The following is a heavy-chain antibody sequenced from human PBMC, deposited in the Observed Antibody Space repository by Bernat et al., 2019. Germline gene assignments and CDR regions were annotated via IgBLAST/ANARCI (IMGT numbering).Heavy chain of an antibody. CDR1: GFSFSSYA. V-gene: IGHV3-23*01. D-gene: IGHD1-26*01. CDR2: ISGSGDST. Sequence: EVRVLESGGGFLQPGGSLRLSCAASGFSFSSYAMSWVRQAPGQGLECVSTISGSGDSTFYANSVRGRFTISRDNSKNTVFLQMNSLRAEDTALYYCAGQGSGNWHLESWGQGTLVTVSS. CDR3: AGQGSGNWHLES. J-gene: IGHJ4*02.